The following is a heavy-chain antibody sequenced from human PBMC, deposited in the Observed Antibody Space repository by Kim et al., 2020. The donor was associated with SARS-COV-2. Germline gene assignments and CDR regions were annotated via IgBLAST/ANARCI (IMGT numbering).Heavy chain of an antibody. CDR3: ARFFCTRISCYLDY. D-gene: IGHD2-2*01. V-gene: IGHV4-59*01. J-gene: IGHJ4*02. Sequence: NPSLKSRVTISVDTSKNQFSLKLSSVTAADTAIYYCARFFCTRISCYLDYWGQGTLVTVSS.